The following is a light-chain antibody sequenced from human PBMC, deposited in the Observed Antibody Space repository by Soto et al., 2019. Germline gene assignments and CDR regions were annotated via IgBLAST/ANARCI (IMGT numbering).Light chain of an antibody. CDR1: RDISVY. V-gene: IGKV1-33*01. J-gene: IGKJ2*01. CDR2: DAS. CDR3: QQYDNLPPYT. Sequence: DIQMTQSPSSLSASVGDRVTITCQASRDISVYLNWYQQKPGKPPKLLVYDASNLQTGVPSRFSGSGSGTHFTSTISSLQPEDFATYYCQQYDNLPPYTFGQGTKVEL.